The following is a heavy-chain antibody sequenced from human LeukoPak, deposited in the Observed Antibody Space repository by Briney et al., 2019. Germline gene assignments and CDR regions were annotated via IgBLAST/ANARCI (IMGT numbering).Heavy chain of an antibody. CDR2: INHSGST. V-gene: IGHV4-34*01. CDR1: GGSFSGYY. Sequence: SETLSLTCAVYGGSFSGYYWSWIRQPPGKGLEWIGEINHSGSTNYNPSLKSRVTISVDTSKNQFSLKLSSMTAADTAVYYCATRPTPPYYYYYMDVWGKGTTVTVSS. D-gene: IGHD4-23*01. CDR3: ATRPTPPYYYYYMDV. J-gene: IGHJ6*03.